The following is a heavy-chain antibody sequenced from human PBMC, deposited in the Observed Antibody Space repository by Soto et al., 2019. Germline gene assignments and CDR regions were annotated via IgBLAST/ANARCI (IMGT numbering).Heavy chain of an antibody. J-gene: IGHJ4*02. Sequence: GGSLRLSCAASGFTFSSYAMSWVRQAPGKGLEWVSAISGSGGTTYYADSVKGRFTISRDNPKNTLYLQMNSLRVEDTALYYCAKDRDSSGWLGFDYWGQGTLVTVSS. CDR1: GFTFSSYA. CDR2: ISGSGGTT. V-gene: IGHV3-23*01. D-gene: IGHD6-19*01. CDR3: AKDRDSSGWLGFDY.